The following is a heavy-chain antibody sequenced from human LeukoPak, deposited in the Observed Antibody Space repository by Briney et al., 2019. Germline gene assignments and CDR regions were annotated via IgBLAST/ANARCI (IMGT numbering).Heavy chain of an antibody. D-gene: IGHD6-6*01. Sequence: ASVKVSCKASGYTFTSYGISWVRQAPGQGLEWMGWISAYNGNTNYAQKFQGRVTMTRDTSISTAYMQLSRLRSDDTAVYYCARYIAARGDSGQRTLVTVSS. V-gene: IGHV1-18*01. J-gene: IGHJ4*02. CDR2: ISAYNGNT. CDR1: GYTFTSYG. CDR3: ARYIAARGD.